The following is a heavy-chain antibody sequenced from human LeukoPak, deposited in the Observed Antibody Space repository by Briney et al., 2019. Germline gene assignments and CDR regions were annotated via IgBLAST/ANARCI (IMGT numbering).Heavy chain of an antibody. CDR3: ARDQSELYGDHNVDFDY. D-gene: IGHD4-17*01. Sequence: SETLSLTCTVSGYSISSGYYWGWIRQPPGKGLEWIGSIYHSGSTYYNPSLKSRVTISVDTSKNQFSLKLSSVTAADTAVYYCARDQSELYGDHNVDFDYWGQGTLVTVSS. CDR1: GYSISSGYY. V-gene: IGHV4-38-2*02. J-gene: IGHJ4*02. CDR2: IYHSGST.